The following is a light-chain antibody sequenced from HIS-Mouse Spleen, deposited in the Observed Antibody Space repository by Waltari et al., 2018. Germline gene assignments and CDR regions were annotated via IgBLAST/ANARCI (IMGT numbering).Light chain of an antibody. CDR1: RSDVGSYNL. V-gene: IGLV2-23*03. CDR3: CSYAGSSTFG. Sequence: QSALTQPASVSGSPGQSITISCTGTRSDVGSYNLVSWYQQHPRKAPKLMIYEGSKRPSGVSNRFSGSKSGNTASLTISGLQAEDEADYYCCSYAGSSTFGFGTGTKVTVL. CDR2: EGS. J-gene: IGLJ1*01.